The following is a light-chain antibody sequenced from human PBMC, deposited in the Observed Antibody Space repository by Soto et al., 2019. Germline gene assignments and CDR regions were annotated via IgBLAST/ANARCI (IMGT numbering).Light chain of an antibody. CDR3: QQRSNWPWT. CDR1: QSVNNN. CDR2: GAS. Sequence: EIILTQSPAXLSASPGERATLSFRASQSVNNNLAWYQQKRGQAPRLLIYGASTRATGIPDRFSGSGSGTDFTLTISSLEPEDFAVYYCQQRSNWPWTFGQGTKVDIK. V-gene: IGKV3-11*01. J-gene: IGKJ1*01.